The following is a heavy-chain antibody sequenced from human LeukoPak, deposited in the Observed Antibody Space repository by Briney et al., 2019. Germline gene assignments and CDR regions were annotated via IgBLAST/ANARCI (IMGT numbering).Heavy chain of an antibody. CDR1: GYTFTGYY. CDR3: ARDPKGSGTKGVVDY. D-gene: IGHD1-14*01. J-gene: IGHJ4*02. V-gene: IGHV1-2*06. Sequence: ASAKVSCKASGYTFTGYYMHWVRQAPGQGLEWMGRINPNSGGTNYAQKFQGGVTMTRDTSISTAYMELSRLRSDDTAVYYCARDPKGSGTKGVVDYWGQGTLVTVSS. CDR2: INPNSGGT.